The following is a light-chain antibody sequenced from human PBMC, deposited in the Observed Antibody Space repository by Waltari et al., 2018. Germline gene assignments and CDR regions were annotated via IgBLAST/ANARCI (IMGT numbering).Light chain of an antibody. CDR3: NSRDSSGNPLVA. V-gene: IGLV3-19*01. J-gene: IGLJ2*01. CDR2: GKN. Sequence: SSELTQDPAVSVALGQTVRITCQGDSLRSYYASWYQQKAGQAPVLVIYGKNNRPSGIPDRFSGSSSGNTASLTITRAQAEDEADYYCNSRDSSGNPLVAFGGGTKLTV. CDR1: SLRSYY.